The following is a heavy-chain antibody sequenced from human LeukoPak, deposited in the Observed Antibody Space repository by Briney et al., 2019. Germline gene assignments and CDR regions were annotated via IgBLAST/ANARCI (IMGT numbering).Heavy chain of an antibody. CDR2: ISYDGSNK. J-gene: IGHJ4*02. CDR3: ARDYGSGSYDY. Sequence: GGSLRLSCAASGFTFSSYAMHWVRQAPGKGLEWVAVISYDGSNKYYADSVKGRFTISRDNSKNTLYLQMNSLRAEDTAVYYCARDYGSGSYDYWGQGTLVTVSS. D-gene: IGHD3-10*01. V-gene: IGHV3-30*04. CDR1: GFTFSSYA.